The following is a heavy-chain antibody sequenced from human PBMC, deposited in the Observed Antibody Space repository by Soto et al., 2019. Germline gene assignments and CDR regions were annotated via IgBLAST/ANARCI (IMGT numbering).Heavy chain of an antibody. CDR3: ARVYSSTFDY. Sequence: SETLSLTCTVCGGSISSYDCSWIRQPAWKGLEWIGRIYTSGITNYNPSLKSRVTMSVDTSKNQFSLKLSSVTAADTAVYYCARVYSSTFDYWGQRTLVTVCS. J-gene: IGHJ4*02. CDR1: GGSISSYD. D-gene: IGHD6-13*01. CDR2: IYTSGIT. V-gene: IGHV4-4*07.